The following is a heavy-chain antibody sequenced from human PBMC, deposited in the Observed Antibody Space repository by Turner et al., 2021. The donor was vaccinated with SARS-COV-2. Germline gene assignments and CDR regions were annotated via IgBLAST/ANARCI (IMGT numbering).Heavy chain of an antibody. CDR2: IFERGIT. D-gene: IGHD1-26*01. CDR3: ARHSPELRGDYFDY. CDR1: GGPISSSSSY. J-gene: IGHJ4*02. V-gene: IGHV4-39*01. Sequence: QLQLQESGPGLVKPSETLSLPCTVSGGPISSSSSYWGWIRQPPGKGLERIGTIFERGITYYNPSLKSRVTISVDTSKNQFSLKLSSVTAADTAVYYCARHSPELRGDYFDYWGQGTLVTVSS.